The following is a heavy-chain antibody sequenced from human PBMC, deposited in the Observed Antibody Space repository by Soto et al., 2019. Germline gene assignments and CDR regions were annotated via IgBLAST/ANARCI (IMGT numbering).Heavy chain of an antibody. CDR2: ISAYNGNT. D-gene: IGHD5-12*01. CDR3: ARAYDSGYDPLYYYYGMDV. V-gene: IGHV1-18*01. CDR1: GYTLTSYG. Sequence: ASAKVSCKASGYTLTSYGISWVRQAPGQGLEWMGWISAYNGNTNYAQKLQGRVTMTTDTSTSTAYMELRSLRSDDTAVYYCARAYDSGYDPLYYYYGMDVWGQGTTVTVSS. J-gene: IGHJ6*02.